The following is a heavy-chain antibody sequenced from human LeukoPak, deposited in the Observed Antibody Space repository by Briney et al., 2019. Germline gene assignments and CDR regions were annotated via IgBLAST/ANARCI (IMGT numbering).Heavy chain of an antibody. CDR3: ARDGGSSWYLNWFDP. Sequence: ASVKVSCKASGYXFTGYYMHWVRQAPGQGLEWMGWINPNSGGTNYAQKFQGRVTMTRDTSISTAYMELSRLRSDDTAVYYCARDGGSSWYLNWFDPWGQGTLVTVSS. CDR2: INPNSGGT. D-gene: IGHD6-13*01. CDR1: GYXFTGYY. J-gene: IGHJ5*02. V-gene: IGHV1-2*02.